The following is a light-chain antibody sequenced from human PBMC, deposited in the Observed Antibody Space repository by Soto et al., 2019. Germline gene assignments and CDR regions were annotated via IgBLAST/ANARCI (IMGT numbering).Light chain of an antibody. CDR2: GAS. CDR3: QQYHNWRT. V-gene: IGKV3-15*01. Sequence: IVMTQSPATLSVSPGERATLSCRASQSVTTNLAWYQQKPGQAPRLLIYGASTRATGIPARFSGSGSGTEFTLTISSLQSEDFAIYYCQQYHNWRTLGQGTKVDIK. J-gene: IGKJ1*01. CDR1: QSVTTN.